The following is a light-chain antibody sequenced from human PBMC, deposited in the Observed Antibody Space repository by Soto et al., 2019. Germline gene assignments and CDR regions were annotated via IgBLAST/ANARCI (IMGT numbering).Light chain of an antibody. Sequence: EIVLTQSPGTLSLSPGERATLSCRASQSVTSSYLAWYQQKPGQAPRLLIYGASSRATGIPDRFSGSGSGTDFTLTISRLEPEDFAVYYCQQYGSSPAFFGQGTKLEIK. V-gene: IGKV3-20*01. CDR2: GAS. CDR3: QQYGSSPAF. J-gene: IGKJ2*01. CDR1: QSVTSSY.